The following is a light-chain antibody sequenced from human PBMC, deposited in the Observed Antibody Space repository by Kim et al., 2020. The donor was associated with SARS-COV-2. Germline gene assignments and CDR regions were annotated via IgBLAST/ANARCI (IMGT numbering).Light chain of an antibody. CDR2: DVT. CDR3: VSYTSSITLV. V-gene: IGLV2-14*03. CDR1: SSAVGIYNY. Sequence: GQSITISFPVTSSAVGIYNYVSWYQQHPGKAPKLIIYDVTNRPAGVSDRFSGSKSGNTASLTISGLQIDDEADYYCVSYTSSITLVFGGGTQLTVL. J-gene: IGLJ2*01.